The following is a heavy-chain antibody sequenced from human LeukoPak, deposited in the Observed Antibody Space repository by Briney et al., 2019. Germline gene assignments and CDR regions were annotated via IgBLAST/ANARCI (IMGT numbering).Heavy chain of an antibody. V-gene: IGHV4-61*02. CDR3: ARESVQDYDFWSGYYGFDP. CDR1: GGSISSGSYY. Sequence: PLETLSLTCTVSGGSISSGSYYWSWIRQPAGKGLEWIGRIYTSGSTNYNPSLKSRVTISVDTSKNQFSLKLSSVTAADTAVYYCARESVQDYDFWSGYYGFDPWGQGTLVTVSS. D-gene: IGHD3-3*01. CDR2: IYTSGST. J-gene: IGHJ5*02.